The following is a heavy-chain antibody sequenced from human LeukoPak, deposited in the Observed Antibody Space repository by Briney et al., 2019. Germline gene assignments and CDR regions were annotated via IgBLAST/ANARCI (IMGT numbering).Heavy chain of an antibody. Sequence: SVKVSCKASGGTFSSYAISWVRQAPGQGLEWMGGIIPIFGTANYAQKFQGRVTITTDESTSTAYMELSSLRSDDTAVYYCVRDRLYFGSFSAYWGQGTLVTVSS. CDR2: IIPIFGTA. CDR1: GGTFSSYA. V-gene: IGHV1-69*05. J-gene: IGHJ4*02. CDR3: VRDRLYFGSFSAY. D-gene: IGHD1-26*01.